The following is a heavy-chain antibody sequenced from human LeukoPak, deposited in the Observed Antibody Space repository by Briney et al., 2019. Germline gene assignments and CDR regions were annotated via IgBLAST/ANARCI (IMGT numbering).Heavy chain of an antibody. J-gene: IGHJ5*02. CDR3: AKAVAAAGRFGFDP. CDR2: IYNSGST. D-gene: IGHD6-13*01. V-gene: IGHV4-59*01. Sequence: SETLSLTCTVSGGSISTYYWSWIRQPPGKGLEWIGYIYNSGSTNYNPSLQSRVTISVDTSKNQFSLRLTSVTAADTAVYYCAKAVAAAGRFGFDPRGQGTLVTVSS. CDR1: GGSISTYY.